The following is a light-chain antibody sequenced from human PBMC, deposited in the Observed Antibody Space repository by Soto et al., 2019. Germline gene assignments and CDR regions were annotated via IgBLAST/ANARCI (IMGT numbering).Light chain of an antibody. CDR2: YAS. CDR3: QQYNNWPPIT. J-gene: IGKJ5*01. V-gene: IGKV3-15*01. Sequence: EILMTQSPATLSVSPGELATLSCRTSQSVSNNLAGYQQKPGQAPRLLIYYASTRAAGIPAWFSGSRSGTELTLTSISLQYEDFSLYYCQQYNNWPPITFGQGTRLEIK. CDR1: QSVSNN.